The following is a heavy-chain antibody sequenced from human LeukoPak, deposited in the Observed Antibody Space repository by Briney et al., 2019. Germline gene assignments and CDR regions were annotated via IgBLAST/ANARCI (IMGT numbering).Heavy chain of an antibody. D-gene: IGHD3-9*01. CDR3: ARGGNYDILTGCIFDY. CDR1: GFTFSNCW. Sequence: GGSLRLSCAASGFTFSNCWMSWVRQAPGKWLEWVANIKHDGGDKHYVDSVKGRFTIARDSAKNSLNLQMNSLRAEDTAVYYCARGGNYDILTGCIFDYWGQGTLVTVSS. J-gene: IGHJ4*02. CDR2: IKHDGGDK. V-gene: IGHV3-7*03.